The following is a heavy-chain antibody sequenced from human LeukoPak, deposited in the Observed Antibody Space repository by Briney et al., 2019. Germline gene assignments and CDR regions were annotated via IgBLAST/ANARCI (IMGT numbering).Heavy chain of an antibody. CDR3: ARDLTLGRDY. Sequence: GGSLRLSCAASGFTFSSYEMNWVRQAPGKGLEWFSYIISSGSTIYYADSVKGRFTISRDNAKNSLYLQMNSLRAEDTAVYYCARDLTLGRDYWGQGTLVTVSS. V-gene: IGHV3-48*03. CDR2: IISSGSTI. J-gene: IGHJ4*02. CDR1: GFTFSSYE. D-gene: IGHD1-26*01.